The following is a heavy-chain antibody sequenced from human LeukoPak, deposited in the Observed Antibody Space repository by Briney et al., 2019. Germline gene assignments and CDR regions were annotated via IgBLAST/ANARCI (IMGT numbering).Heavy chain of an antibody. V-gene: IGHV3-66*01. J-gene: IGHJ4*02. CDR3: ARDSGRLGFDY. D-gene: IGHD1-26*01. Sequence: GGSLRLSCTASGFTFSSYTMNWVRQAPGKGLEWVSVIYSDGTTYYADSVKGRFTISRDNSKNTLYLQMNSLRAEDTAVYYCARDSGRLGFDYWGQGTLVTVSS. CDR1: GFTFSSYT. CDR2: IYSDGTT.